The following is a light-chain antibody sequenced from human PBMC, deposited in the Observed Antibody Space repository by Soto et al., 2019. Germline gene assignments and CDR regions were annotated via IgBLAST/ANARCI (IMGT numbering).Light chain of an antibody. V-gene: IGKV1-27*01. CDR3: QNYNSAPLT. Sequence: DIQMTQSPSSLSASVEDRVTITCRTSQGISNSLAWYQKKPGKVPKLLIFAASTLQSGVSSRFSGSGSGTDFTLTISSLQPEDVATYYCQNYNSAPLTFGPGTKVDIK. J-gene: IGKJ3*01. CDR2: AAS. CDR1: QGISNS.